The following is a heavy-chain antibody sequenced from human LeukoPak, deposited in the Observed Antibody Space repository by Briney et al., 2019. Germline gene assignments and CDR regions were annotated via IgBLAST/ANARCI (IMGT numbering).Heavy chain of an antibody. CDR1: GGTFSNYA. CDR3: ASSRSSPPQKMN. J-gene: IGHJ4*02. CDR2: IIPIFGTA. D-gene: IGHD6-13*01. Sequence: ASVKVSCKASGGTFSNYAISWVRQAPGQGLEWMGGIIPIFGTANYAQKLQDRVTLSMEESTSTAYMELSSLRSEDTAVYYCASSRSSPPQKMNWGQGTLVTVSS. V-gene: IGHV1-69*05.